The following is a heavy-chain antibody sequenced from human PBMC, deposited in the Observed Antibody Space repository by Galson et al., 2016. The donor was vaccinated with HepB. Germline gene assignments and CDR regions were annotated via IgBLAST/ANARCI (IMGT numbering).Heavy chain of an antibody. D-gene: IGHD6-13*01. CDR3: AAAGGREGITPV. Sequence: ETLSLTCSVFGDSISSGKCWSWVRQSPGKGLEWIGEICPGGYTNYNPSLKSQVTISVDKSKNQVSLRLRSVSAADTAMYYCAAAGGREGITPVWGQGTLVTVSS. J-gene: IGHJ4*02. CDR2: ICPGGYT. CDR1: GDSISSGKC. V-gene: IGHV4-4*02.